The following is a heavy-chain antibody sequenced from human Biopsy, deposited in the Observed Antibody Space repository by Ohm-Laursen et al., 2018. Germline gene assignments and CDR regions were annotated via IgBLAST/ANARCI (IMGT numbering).Heavy chain of an antibody. D-gene: IGHD2-8*02. CDR1: GFTFSRSV. V-gene: IGHV3-74*03. CDR3: TGDSGGLGDY. Sequence: GSLRLSCTASGFTFSRSVMHWVRQAPGKGLMWVSRIHGDERSATYAEPVKGRFTISRDNAKNTLHLQMNSLGAEDTAVYYCTGDSGGLGDYWGQGTLVTVSS. CDR2: IHGDERSA. J-gene: IGHJ4*02.